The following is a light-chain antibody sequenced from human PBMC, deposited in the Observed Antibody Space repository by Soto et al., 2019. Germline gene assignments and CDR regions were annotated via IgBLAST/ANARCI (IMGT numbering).Light chain of an antibody. Sequence: QSALTQPASVSGSPGQSITISCTGTSRDVGGYNYVSWYQQHPGKAPKLMIYDVSNRPSGVSNRFSGSKSGNTASLTISGRQAEDEADYYCSSYTISSTPLYVVFCGGTKLTVL. CDR1: SRDVGGYNY. V-gene: IGLV2-14*01. CDR2: DVS. CDR3: SSYTISSTPLYVV. J-gene: IGLJ2*01.